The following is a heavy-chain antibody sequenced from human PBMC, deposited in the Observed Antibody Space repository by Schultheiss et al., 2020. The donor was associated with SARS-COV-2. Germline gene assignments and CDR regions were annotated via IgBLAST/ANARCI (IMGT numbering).Heavy chain of an antibody. D-gene: IGHD4-17*01. J-gene: IGHJ6*02. CDR1: GGSVSSGSYY. CDR3: ARGHDYGDYYYGMDV. CDR2: IYYSGST. V-gene: IGHV4-61*01. Sequence: SETLSLTCTVSGGSVSSGSYYWSWIRQPPGKGLEWIGYIYYSGSTNYNPSLKSRVTISVDKSKNQFSLKLSSVTAADTAVYYCARGHDYGDYYYGMDVWGQGTTVTVSS.